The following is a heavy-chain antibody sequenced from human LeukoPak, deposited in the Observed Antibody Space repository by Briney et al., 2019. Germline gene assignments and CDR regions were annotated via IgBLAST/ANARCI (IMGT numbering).Heavy chain of an antibody. CDR2: IKQDGSEK. CDR3: ASNPSGPQNWNYFDY. D-gene: IGHD1-1*01. Sequence: PGGSLRLSCAGSGFTFSSYWMSWVRQAPGKGLEWVANIKQDGSEKYYVDSVKGRFTISRDNAKNSLYLQMNSLRAEDTAVYYCASNPSGPQNWNYFDYWGQGTLVTVSS. J-gene: IGHJ4*02. V-gene: IGHV3-7*01. CDR1: GFTFSSYW.